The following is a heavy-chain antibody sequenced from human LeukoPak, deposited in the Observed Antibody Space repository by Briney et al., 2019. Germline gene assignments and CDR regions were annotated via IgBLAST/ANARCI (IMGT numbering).Heavy chain of an antibody. Sequence: SSEALSLTCTVSGGSISSGSYYWSWIRQPAGKGLEWIGRIYTSGSTNYNPSLKSRVTISVDTSKNQFSLKLSSVTAADTAVYYCARHTWSGYSAWFDPWGQGTLVTVSS. J-gene: IGHJ5*02. CDR1: GGSISSGSYY. V-gene: IGHV4-61*02. CDR3: ARHTWSGYSAWFDP. CDR2: IYTSGST. D-gene: IGHD3-3*01.